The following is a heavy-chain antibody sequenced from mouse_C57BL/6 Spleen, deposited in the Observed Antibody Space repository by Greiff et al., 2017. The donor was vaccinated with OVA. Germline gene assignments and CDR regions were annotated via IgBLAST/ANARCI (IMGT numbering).Heavy chain of an antibody. J-gene: IGHJ4*01. D-gene: IGHD1-1*01. CDR2: IDPSDSYT. CDR1: GYTFTSYW. V-gene: IGHV1-50*01. Sequence: QVQLQQPGAELVKPGASVKLSCKASGYTFTSYWMQWVKQRPGPGLEWIGEIDPSDSYTNYNQQFKGKATLTVDTSSSTAYMQLSRLTSEDSAVYDCAISLRGGYAMDYWGQGTSVTVSS. CDR3: AISLRGGYAMDY.